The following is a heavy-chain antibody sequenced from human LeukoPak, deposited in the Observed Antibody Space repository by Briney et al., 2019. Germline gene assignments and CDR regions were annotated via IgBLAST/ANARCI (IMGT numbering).Heavy chain of an antibody. J-gene: IGHJ6*02. D-gene: IGHD6-19*01. Sequence: SGGSLRLSCAASGFTFDVYAMHWVRQAPGKGLEWVSLISWDGGSTYYADSVKGRFTISRDNSKNSLYLQMNSLRAEDTALYYCAKDQAVGIYGMDVWGQGTTVTVSS. CDR3: AKDQAVGIYGMDV. CDR1: GFTFDVYA. CDR2: ISWDGGST. V-gene: IGHV3-43D*03.